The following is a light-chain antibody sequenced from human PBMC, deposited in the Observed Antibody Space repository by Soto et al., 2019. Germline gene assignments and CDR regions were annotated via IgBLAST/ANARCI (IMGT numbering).Light chain of an antibody. J-gene: IGKJ4*01. CDR3: QKYGSSPT. V-gene: IGKV3-20*01. Sequence: EIVLTQSPGTLSLSPGERATLSCRASQSISSSHLAWYQQKPGQAPRLLIYAASSRATGIPDRFSGSGSGTDFTLTISRLEPEDFAVYWCQKYGSSPTFGGGTKVEIK. CDR2: AAS. CDR1: QSISSSH.